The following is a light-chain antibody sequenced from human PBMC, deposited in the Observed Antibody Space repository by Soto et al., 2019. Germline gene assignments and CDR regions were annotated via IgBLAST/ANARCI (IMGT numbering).Light chain of an antibody. CDR3: SLYAGSNDYV. CDR1: SSDVGGYNY. V-gene: IGLV2-8*01. CDR2: EVS. Sequence: QSVLTQPPSASGSPGQSVTISCTGTSSDVGGYNYVSWYQQHPGKAPKLMIYEVSKRPSGVPDRFSGSKSGNTASLTVSGLQAGDGADYYCSLYAGSNDYVFGTGTKLTVL. J-gene: IGLJ1*01.